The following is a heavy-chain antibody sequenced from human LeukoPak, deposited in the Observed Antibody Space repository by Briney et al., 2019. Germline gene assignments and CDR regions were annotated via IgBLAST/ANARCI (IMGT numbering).Heavy chain of an antibody. J-gene: IGHJ4*02. CDR2: INPSSGDT. D-gene: IGHD7-27*01. Sequence: ASVKVSCKASGYTFTGYYMHWVRQAPGQGLEWMGWINPSSGDTNYAQKFQGRVAMTRDTSISTAYVELSRLRSDDTAVYYRARGLLGIQGFFDYWGQGTLVTVSS. CDR1: GYTFTGYY. CDR3: ARGLLGIQGFFDY. V-gene: IGHV1-2*02.